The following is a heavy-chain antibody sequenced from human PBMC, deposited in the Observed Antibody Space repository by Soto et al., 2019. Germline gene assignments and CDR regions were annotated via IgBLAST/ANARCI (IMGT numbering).Heavy chain of an antibody. CDR2: IYYSGST. D-gene: IGHD3-22*01. J-gene: IGHJ5*02. CDR3: SRIAYYYDSSGSPGARFDP. V-gene: IGHV4-39*01. Sequence: QLQLQESGPGLVKPSETLSLTCTVCGGSISSSSYYWGWIRQPPGKGLEWIGSIYYSGSTYYNPSLPPRVTLSVDTSKNQFSLKLTSVTAADPAVYYCSRIAYYYDSSGSPGARFDPWGQGTLVTVSS. CDR1: GGSISSSSYY.